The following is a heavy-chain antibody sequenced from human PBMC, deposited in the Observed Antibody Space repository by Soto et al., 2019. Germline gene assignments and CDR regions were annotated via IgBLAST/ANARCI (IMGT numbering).Heavy chain of an antibody. J-gene: IGHJ1*01. CDR2: ISYNGDTT. V-gene: IGHV3-30-3*01. CDR3: ARDLYFYVN. CDR1: GFAFSSYA. D-gene: IGHD3-16*01. Sequence: GGSLRLSCAASGFAFSSYAMHWVRQAPGKGLEWVAVISYNGDTTYYAESVKGRFTISRDNSKDTVYLQMNSLRAEDTDVYYCARDLYFYVNWGQG.